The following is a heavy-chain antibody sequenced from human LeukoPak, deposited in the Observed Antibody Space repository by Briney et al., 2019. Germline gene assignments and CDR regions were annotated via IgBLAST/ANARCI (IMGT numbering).Heavy chain of an antibody. Sequence: ASVKVSCKASGYTFTNYGISWVRQAPGQGLEWMGWISGYNGNTKYAQKLQGRVTMTTDTSTSTAYMELRSLRSDDTAVYYCAAYNRGITIFGVVIETDAFDIWGQGTMVTVSS. CDR2: ISGYNGNT. J-gene: IGHJ3*02. D-gene: IGHD3-3*01. CDR3: AAYNRGITIFGVVIETDAFDI. CDR1: GYTFTNYG. V-gene: IGHV1-18*01.